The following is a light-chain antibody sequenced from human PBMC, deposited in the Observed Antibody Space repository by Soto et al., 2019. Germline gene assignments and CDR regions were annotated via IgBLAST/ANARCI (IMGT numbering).Light chain of an antibody. J-gene: IGLJ3*02. Sequence: QSVLTQPPSASGSPGQSVTISCTGTSSDVGGYKYVSWYQQHPGKAPKLMIYEVSERPPGVPDRFSGSKSGNTASLTVSGLQAEDEADYYCSSYAGSNKEVFGGGTKVTVL. CDR3: SSYAGSNKEV. CDR2: EVS. V-gene: IGLV2-8*01. CDR1: SSDVGGYKY.